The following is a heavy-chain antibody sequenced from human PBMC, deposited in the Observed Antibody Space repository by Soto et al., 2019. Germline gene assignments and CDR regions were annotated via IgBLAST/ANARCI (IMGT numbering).Heavy chain of an antibody. J-gene: IGHJ4*02. D-gene: IGHD3-10*01. Sequence: GGSLRLSCAASGFTFDDYAMHWVRQAPGKGLEWVSGISWNSGSIGYADSVKGRFTISRDNAKNALYLQMNSLRAEDTALYYCYYGSGSYDYWGQGTLVTVS. CDR3: YYGSGSYDY. CDR1: GFTFDDYA. V-gene: IGHV3-9*01. CDR2: ISWNSGSI.